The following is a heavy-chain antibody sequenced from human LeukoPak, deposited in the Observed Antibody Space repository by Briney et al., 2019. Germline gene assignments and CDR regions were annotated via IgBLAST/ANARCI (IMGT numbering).Heavy chain of an antibody. CDR1: GYSFTSYW. CDR2: IYLGDSDT. Sequence: GESLKISCKGSGYSFTSYWIGWVRRMPGKGLEWLGIIYLGDSDTSYSPSFQGQVTISADKSITTAYLQWSSLKASDTAMYYCARRLDCSGGSCYTGFDPWGQGTLVTVSS. V-gene: IGHV5-51*01. D-gene: IGHD2-15*01. CDR3: ARRLDCSGGSCYTGFDP. J-gene: IGHJ5*02.